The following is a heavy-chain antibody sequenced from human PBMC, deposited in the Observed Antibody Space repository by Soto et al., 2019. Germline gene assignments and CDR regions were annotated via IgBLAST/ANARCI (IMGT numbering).Heavy chain of an antibody. CDR2: TYYRSKWYN. J-gene: IGHJ6*02. D-gene: IGHD6-13*01. CDR3: ARADIAAAGYYYYGMDV. V-gene: IGHV6-1*01. Sequence: QTLSLTCAISGDSVSSNSAAWNWIRQSPSRGLEWLGRTYYRSKWYNDYAVSVKSRITINPDTSKNQFSLQLNSVTPEDTAVYYCARADIAAAGYYYYGMDVWGQGTTVTVSS. CDR1: GDSVSSNSAA.